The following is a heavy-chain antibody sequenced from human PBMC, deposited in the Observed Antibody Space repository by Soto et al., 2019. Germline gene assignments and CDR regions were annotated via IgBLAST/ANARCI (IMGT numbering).Heavy chain of an antibody. V-gene: IGHV1-18*04. D-gene: IGHD6-25*01. CDR1: GYSFSTYS. J-gene: IGHJ4*02. CDR3: ARAVGAALDS. CDR2: IGACTGNT. Sequence: QVQLVQSGAEVKKPGASVKVSCKASGYSFSTYSFSWVRQAPGQGLEWMGWIGACTGNTNYAQKFQGRVTMTTDTSTTTVYLELGSLTSDPSAVYYCARAVGAALDSWGQGTVVTVSS.